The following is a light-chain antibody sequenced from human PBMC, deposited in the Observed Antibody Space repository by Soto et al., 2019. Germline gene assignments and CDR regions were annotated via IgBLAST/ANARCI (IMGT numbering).Light chain of an antibody. J-gene: IGKJ2*01. CDR2: DAS. CDR1: QSVSSN. V-gene: IGKV3-15*01. Sequence: ELVMTQSPATLSVSPGERATLSCRASQSVSSNLAWYQQKPGQAPRLLIYDASLVAPGVPDRFSGSGSGTEFTLTISSLQSEDFAVYYCQQYKNWPPYTFGQGTKLESK. CDR3: QQYKNWPPYT.